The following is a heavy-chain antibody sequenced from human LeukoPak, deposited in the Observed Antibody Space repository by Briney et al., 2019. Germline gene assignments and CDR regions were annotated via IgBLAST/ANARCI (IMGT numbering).Heavy chain of an antibody. CDR2: IYTSGST. CDR1: GGSISSYY. J-gene: IGHJ4*02. CDR3: ASHPYSSGWYVDY. Sequence: SETLSLTCTASGGSISSYYWSWIRQPAGKGLEWIGRIYTSGSTNYNPSLKSRVTISVDKSKNQFSLKLSSVTAADTAVYYCASHPYSSGWYVDYWGQGTLVTVSS. D-gene: IGHD6-19*01. V-gene: IGHV4-4*07.